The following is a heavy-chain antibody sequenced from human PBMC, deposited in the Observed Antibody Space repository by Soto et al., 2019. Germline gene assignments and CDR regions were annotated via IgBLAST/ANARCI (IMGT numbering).Heavy chain of an antibody. V-gene: IGHV3-30*03. D-gene: IGHD3-22*01. J-gene: IGHJ4*02. CDR2: ISYDGSNK. Sequence: QVQLVEYGGGVVQPGRSLRLSCAASGFTFSSYGMHWIRQAPGKGLEWVAVISYDGSNKYYADSVKGRFTISRDNSKNSLNLPMTSLIAEATAVSYCARYGNYCDCIVPSFDHWGQGTLVTFSS. CDR1: GFTFSSYG. CDR3: ARYGNYCDCIVPSFDH.